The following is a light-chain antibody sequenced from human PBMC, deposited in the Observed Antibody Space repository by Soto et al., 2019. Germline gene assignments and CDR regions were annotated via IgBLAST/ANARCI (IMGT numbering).Light chain of an antibody. CDR1: SSDIGGYNY. V-gene: IGLV2-14*01. CDR3: SSFAGSNNFPYV. J-gene: IGLJ1*01. CDR2: EVT. Sequence: QSALTQPASVSGSPGQSITISCTGTSSDIGGYNYVSWYQQYPGKAPNLIIYEVTNRPSGISYRFSGSKSGNTASLTISGLQVEDEADYYCSSFAGSNNFPYVFGTGTKLTVL.